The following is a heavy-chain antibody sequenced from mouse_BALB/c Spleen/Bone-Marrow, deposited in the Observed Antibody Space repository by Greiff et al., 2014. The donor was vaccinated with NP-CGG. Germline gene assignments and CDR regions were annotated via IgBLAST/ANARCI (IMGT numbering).Heavy chain of an antibody. CDR1: GYTFTSYW. D-gene: IGHD2-3*01. J-gene: IGHJ4*01. CDR2: IDPYDSET. CDR3: ARRTNYDGYYVPYAMDY. V-gene: IGHV1-69*02. Sequence: QVQLQQSGAELVRPGASVKLSCKASGYTFTSYWMNWVKQRPEQGLEWIVGIDPYDSETHYNQKFKDKAILTVDKSSSTAYMQLSSLSSEDSAVYYCARRTNYDGYYVPYAMDYWGQGTSVPVSS.